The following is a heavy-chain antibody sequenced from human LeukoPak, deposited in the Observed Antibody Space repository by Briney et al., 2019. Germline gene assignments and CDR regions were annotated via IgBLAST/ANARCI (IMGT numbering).Heavy chain of an antibody. CDR3: ASTYSSSWEFDY. D-gene: IGHD6-13*01. CDR1: GGSFSGYY. CDR2: INHSGST. V-gene: IGHV4-34*01. Sequence: PSETLSLTCAVYGGSFSGYYWSWIRQPPGKGLEWIEEINHSGSTNYNPSLKSRVTVSVDTSKNQFSLKLSSVTAADTAVYYCASTYSSSWEFDYWGQGTLVTVSS. J-gene: IGHJ4*02.